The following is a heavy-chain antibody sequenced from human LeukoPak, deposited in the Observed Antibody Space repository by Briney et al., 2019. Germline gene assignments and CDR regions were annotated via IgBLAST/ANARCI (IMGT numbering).Heavy chain of an antibody. CDR3: ARDQSWAYYYDSSGYSHTNEYYFDY. D-gene: IGHD3-22*01. Sequence: ASVKVSCKASGYTFTGYYMHWVRQAPGQGLEWMGWINPNSGGTNYAQKFQGRVTTTRDTSISTAYMELSRLRSDDTAVYYCARDQSWAYYYDSSGYSHTNEYYFDYWGQGTLVTVSS. J-gene: IGHJ4*02. CDR2: INPNSGGT. V-gene: IGHV1-2*02. CDR1: GYTFTGYY.